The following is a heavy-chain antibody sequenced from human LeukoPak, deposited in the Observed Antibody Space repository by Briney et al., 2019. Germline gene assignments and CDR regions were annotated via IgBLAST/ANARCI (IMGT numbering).Heavy chain of an antibody. CDR2: IYYSGST. CDR3: ARTLDSSGYYFDY. V-gene: IGHV4-34*01. J-gene: IGHJ4*02. CDR1: GGSFSGYY. Sequence: SETLSLTCAVYGGSFSGYYWSWIRQPPGKGLEWIGSIYYSGSTYYNPFLKSRVTISVDTSKNQFSLKLSSVTAADTAVYYCARTLDSSGYYFDYWGQGTLVTVSS. D-gene: IGHD3-22*01.